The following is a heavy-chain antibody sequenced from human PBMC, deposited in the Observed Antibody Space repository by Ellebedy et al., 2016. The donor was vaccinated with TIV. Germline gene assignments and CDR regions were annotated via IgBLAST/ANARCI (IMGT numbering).Heavy chain of an antibody. D-gene: IGHD4-17*01. CDR3: AKVCDDFGDYCLDY. V-gene: IGHV3-30*02. CDR1: GFTFTSYG. CDR2: IRFDGGVK. J-gene: IGHJ4*02. Sequence: PGGSLRLSCAASGFTFTSYGIHRVRQAPGKGLEWVAFIRFDGGVKYYADSVKGRFTIFRDDSKNTLSLQMNSLRAEDSAVYYCAKVCDDFGDYCLDYWGQGALVTVSS.